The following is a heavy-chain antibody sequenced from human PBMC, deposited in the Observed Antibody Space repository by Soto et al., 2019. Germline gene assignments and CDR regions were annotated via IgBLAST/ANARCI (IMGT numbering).Heavy chain of an antibody. J-gene: IGHJ3*02. CDR3: ARGIYSCYDLGDAFDI. CDR2: IIPILGIA. D-gene: IGHD5-12*01. V-gene: IGHV1-69*02. Sequence: QVQLVQSGAEVQKPGSSVKVSCKASGGTFSSYTISWVRQAPGQGLEWMGRIIPILGIANYAQKFQGRVTITADKSTSTAYMELSSLRSEDTAVYYCARGIYSCYDLGDAFDIWGQGTMVTVSS. CDR1: GGTFSSYT.